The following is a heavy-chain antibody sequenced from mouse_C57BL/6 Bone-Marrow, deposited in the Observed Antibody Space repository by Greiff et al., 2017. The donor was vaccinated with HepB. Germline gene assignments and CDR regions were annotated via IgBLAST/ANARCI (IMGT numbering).Heavy chain of an antibody. J-gene: IGHJ1*03. CDR2: INPNNGGT. Sequence: EVKLVESGPELVKPGASVKISCKASGYTFTDYYMNWVKQSHGKSLEWIGDINPNNGGTSYNQKFKGKATLTVDKSSSTAYMELRSLTSEDSAVYYCAVSRGYFDVWGTGTTVTVSS. V-gene: IGHV1-26*01. CDR3: AVSRGYFDV. CDR1: GYTFTDYY.